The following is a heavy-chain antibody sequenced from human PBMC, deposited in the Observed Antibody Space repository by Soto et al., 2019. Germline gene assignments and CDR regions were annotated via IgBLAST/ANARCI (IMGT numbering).Heavy chain of an antibody. CDR2: ISGGGGST. Sequence: GGSLRLSCAASGFTFSSYAMSWVRQAPGKGLEWVSAISGGGGSTYYADSVKGRFTISRDNSKNTLYLQMDGLRAEDTAIFYCAKPAYSSTWHLFDYWGQGTLVTVSS. J-gene: IGHJ4*02. CDR3: AKPAYSSTWHLFDY. V-gene: IGHV3-23*01. CDR1: GFTFSSYA. D-gene: IGHD6-13*01.